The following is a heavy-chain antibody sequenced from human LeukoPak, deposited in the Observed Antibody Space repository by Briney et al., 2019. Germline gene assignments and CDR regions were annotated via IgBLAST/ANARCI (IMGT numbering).Heavy chain of an antibody. CDR3: AGGYYYDSSGYAFDI. J-gene: IGHJ3*02. Sequence: SETLSLTCTVSGGSISSYYWSWIRQPPGKGLEWIGYIYYSGSTNYNPSLKSRVTISVDTSKNQFSLKLSSVTAADTAVYYCAGGYYYDSSGYAFDIWGQGTMVAVSS. CDR2: IYYSGST. CDR1: GGSISSYY. D-gene: IGHD3-22*01. V-gene: IGHV4-59*01.